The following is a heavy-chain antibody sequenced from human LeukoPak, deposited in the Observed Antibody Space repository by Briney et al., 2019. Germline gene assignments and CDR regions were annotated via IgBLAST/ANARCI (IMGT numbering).Heavy chain of an antibody. CDR2: IRNKANNYTT. D-gene: IGHD6-6*01. V-gene: IGHV3-73*01. CDR1: GFTFSVSA. CDR3: TYTSSSGVVY. J-gene: IGHJ4*02. Sequence: GGSLRLSCAASGFTFSVSAMYWVRQASGKGLEWVGRIRNKANNYTTAYAASLKGRFTISRDDSKNTAYLQMNSLETEDTAMYYCTYTSSSGVVYWGQGTLVTVSS.